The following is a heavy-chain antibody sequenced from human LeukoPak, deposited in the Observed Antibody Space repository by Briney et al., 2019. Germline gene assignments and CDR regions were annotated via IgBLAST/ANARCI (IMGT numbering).Heavy chain of an antibody. CDR3: AKDVFHWAFDI. J-gene: IGHJ3*02. CDR1: GFTFRSYW. V-gene: IGHV3-23*01. Sequence: GGSLRLSCIGSGFTFRSYWMTWVRQSPGKGLEWVAAIGGGGSDTKYTDSVMGRFTLSRDLSKNTLYLQMNSLRAEDTAVYFCAKDVFHWAFDIWGQGTMVTVSS. CDR2: IGGGGSDT. D-gene: IGHD1-1*01.